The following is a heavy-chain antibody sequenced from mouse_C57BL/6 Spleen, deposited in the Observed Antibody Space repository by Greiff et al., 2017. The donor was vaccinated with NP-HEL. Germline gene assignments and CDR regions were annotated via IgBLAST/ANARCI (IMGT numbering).Heavy chain of an antibody. CDR3: ARKTAQATDY. D-gene: IGHD3-2*02. V-gene: IGHV1-4*01. J-gene: IGHJ2*01. CDR2: INPSSGYT. CDR1: GYTFTSYT. Sequence: VQLQQSGAELARPGASVKMSCKASGYTFTSYTMHWVKQRPGQGLEWIGYINPSSGYTKYNQKFKDKAQLTADKSSSTAYMQLSSLTSEDSAVYYCARKTAQATDYWGQGTTLTVSS.